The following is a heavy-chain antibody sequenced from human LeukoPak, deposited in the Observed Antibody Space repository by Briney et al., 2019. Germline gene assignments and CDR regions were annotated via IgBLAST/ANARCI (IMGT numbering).Heavy chain of an antibody. V-gene: IGHV1-69*02. CDR2: IIPILGIA. CDR3: AREGGSYYFDAFDI. Sequence: GASVKVSCKASGGTFSSYTISWVRQAPGQGLEWMGRIIPILGIANYEQKFQGRVTITADKSTSTAYMELRSLRSEDTAVYDCAREGGSYYFDAFDIWGQGTMVTVSS. J-gene: IGHJ3*02. D-gene: IGHD1-26*01. CDR1: GGTFSSYT.